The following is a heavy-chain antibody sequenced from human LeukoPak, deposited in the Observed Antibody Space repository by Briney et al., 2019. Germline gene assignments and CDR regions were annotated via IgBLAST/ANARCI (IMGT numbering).Heavy chain of an antibody. J-gene: IGHJ4*02. Sequence: GGSLRLSCAASGFTFSSYAMSWVRQAPGKGLEWVSAISGSGGSTYYAGSVKGRFTISRDNSKNTLYLQMNSLRAEDTAVYYCAKRNSYGRNFDYWGQGTLVTVSS. CDR1: GFTFSSYA. V-gene: IGHV3-23*01. D-gene: IGHD5-18*01. CDR2: ISGSGGST. CDR3: AKRNSYGRNFDY.